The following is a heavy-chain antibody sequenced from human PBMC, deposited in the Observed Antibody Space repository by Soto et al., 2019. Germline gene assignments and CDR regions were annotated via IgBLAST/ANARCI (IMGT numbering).Heavy chain of an antibody. Sequence: PSDTLPLTCAVPGVSIRSSNWWSWDRQPPGKGLEWIGEIYHSGSTNYNPSLKSRVTISVDKSKNQFSLKLSSVTAADTAVYYCTSTMNWFDPWGQGTLVT. CDR2: IYHSGST. J-gene: IGHJ5*02. D-gene: IGHD3-22*01. V-gene: IGHV4-4*02. CDR1: GVSIRSSNW. CDR3: TSTMNWFDP.